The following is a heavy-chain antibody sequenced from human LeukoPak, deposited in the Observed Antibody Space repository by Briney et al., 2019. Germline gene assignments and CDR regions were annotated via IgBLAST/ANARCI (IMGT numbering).Heavy chain of an antibody. J-gene: IGHJ3*02. CDR1: GFTFSSYS. V-gene: IGHV3-23*01. Sequence: AGGSLRLSCAASGFTFSSYSMNWVRQAPGKGLEWVSAISGSGGSTYYADSVKGRFTISRDNSKNTLYLQMNSLRAEDTAVYYCAKPTMGYGGNRGAFDIWGQGTMVTVSS. D-gene: IGHD4-23*01. CDR3: AKPTMGYGGNRGAFDI. CDR2: ISGSGGST.